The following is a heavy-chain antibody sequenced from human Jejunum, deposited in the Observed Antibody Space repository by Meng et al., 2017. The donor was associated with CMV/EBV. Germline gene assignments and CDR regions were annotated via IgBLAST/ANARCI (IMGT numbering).Heavy chain of an antibody. CDR2: ISYHGRDK. Sequence: GLSFSNYGLLWVRQAPGKGLEWVSLISYHGRDKWYSDSVKGRFTISRDNSKDTVYMQMDNLRPEDTAVYYCAKGASSGLYQGGCESWGQGTLVTVSS. CDR3: AKGASSGLYQGGCES. V-gene: IGHV3-30*18. CDR1: GLSFSNYG. J-gene: IGHJ5*02. D-gene: IGHD6-19*01.